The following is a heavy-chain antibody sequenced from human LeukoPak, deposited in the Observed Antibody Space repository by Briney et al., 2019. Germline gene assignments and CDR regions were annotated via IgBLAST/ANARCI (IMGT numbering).Heavy chain of an antibody. CDR1: GYNFTSKY. CDR2: INPSSGSS. Sequence: ASVKVSCKASGYNFTSKYMHWVRQAPGQGLEWMGIINPSSGSSTYAQKFQGRVTMTRDTSTSTVYMELSSLRSEDTAVYYCAKKTNYYYMDVWGKGTTVTISS. V-gene: IGHV1-46*01. J-gene: IGHJ6*03. D-gene: IGHD1-1*01. CDR3: AKKTNYYYMDV.